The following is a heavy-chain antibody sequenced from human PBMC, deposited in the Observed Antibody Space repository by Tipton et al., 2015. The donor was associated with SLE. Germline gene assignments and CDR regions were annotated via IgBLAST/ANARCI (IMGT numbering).Heavy chain of an antibody. CDR3: ATVSSSSVIFDC. J-gene: IGHJ4*02. D-gene: IGHD6-6*01. CDR1: GFTFSSYA. Sequence: SLRLSCADSGFTFSSYAMHWVRQAPGKGLEWVAVISYDGSNKYYAESVKGRFTISRDNSKNTLYLQMNSLRAEDTAVYYCATVSSSSVIFDCWGQGTLVTVSS. V-gene: IGHV3-30*04. CDR2: ISYDGSNK.